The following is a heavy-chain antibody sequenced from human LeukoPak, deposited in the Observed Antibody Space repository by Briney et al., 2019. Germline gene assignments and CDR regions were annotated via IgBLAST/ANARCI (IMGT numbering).Heavy chain of an antibody. CDR2: IIPILGIA. CDR1: GGTFSSYT. V-gene: IGHV1-69*02. D-gene: IGHD2-8*01. J-gene: IGHJ4*02. Sequence: GASVKVSCKASGGTFSSYTISWVRQAPGQGLEWMGRIIPILGIANYAQKFQGRVTITADKSTSTAYMELSSLRSEDTAVYYCATERIVLMVYAIINYFDYWGQGTLVTVSS. CDR3: ATERIVLMVYAIINYFDY.